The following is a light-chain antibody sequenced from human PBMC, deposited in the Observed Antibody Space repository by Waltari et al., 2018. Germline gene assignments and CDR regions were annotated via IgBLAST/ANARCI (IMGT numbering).Light chain of an antibody. CDR3: AAWDDSLSRWL. J-gene: IGLJ3*02. Sequence: QSVLTQPPSASGPPGQGVTLPGSDRGSNSGGIYVSWYQHVPGAAPKLLIYRNNQRPSGVPDRFSGSKSGTSASLAISGLRSEDEADYYCAAWDDSLSRWLLGGGTKLTVL. V-gene: IGLV1-47*01. CDR1: GSNSGGIY. CDR2: RNN.